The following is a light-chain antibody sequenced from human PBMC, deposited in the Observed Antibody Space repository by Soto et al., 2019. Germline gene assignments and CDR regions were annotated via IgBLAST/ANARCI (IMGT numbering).Light chain of an antibody. CDR2: AAS. Sequence: QMTQSPSSLFASEGDRVTITCRSSQSITSHLNWYQQKVGQSPKLLIYAASTLQSGVPPRFSGSGSGTEFTLTISGLQREDFATYYCQQSHSAPLTFGGGTKVEIK. CDR3: QQSHSAPLT. J-gene: IGKJ4*01. V-gene: IGKV1-39*01. CDR1: QSITSH.